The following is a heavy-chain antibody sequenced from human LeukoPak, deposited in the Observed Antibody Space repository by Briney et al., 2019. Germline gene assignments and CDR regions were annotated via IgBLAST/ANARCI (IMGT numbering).Heavy chain of an antibody. D-gene: IGHD6-13*01. V-gene: IGHV3-21*01. CDR2: ISSSSSYI. CDR3: ARLLAAAATFDY. J-gene: IGHJ4*02. Sequence: GGSLRLSCAASGFTFSSYSMNWVRQAPGQGLEWVSSISSSSSYIYYADSVKGRFTISRDNAKNSLYVQMNSLRAEDTAVYYCARLLAAAATFDYWGQGTLVTVSS. CDR1: GFTFSSYS.